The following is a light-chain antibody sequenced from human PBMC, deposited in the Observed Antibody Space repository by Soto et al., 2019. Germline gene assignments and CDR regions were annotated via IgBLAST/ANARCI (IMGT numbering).Light chain of an antibody. CDR1: QGISSD. V-gene: IGKV1-9*01. Sequence: DIQLTQSPSFLSTSVGDRVTITCRASQGISSDLAWYQQKPGKAPNLLIYAASTLQSGVPSRFSGSGSGTEFTLTISSLQPEDFATYYCQQLNSYPLTVGGGTKVEIK. CDR2: AAS. CDR3: QQLNSYPLT. J-gene: IGKJ4*02.